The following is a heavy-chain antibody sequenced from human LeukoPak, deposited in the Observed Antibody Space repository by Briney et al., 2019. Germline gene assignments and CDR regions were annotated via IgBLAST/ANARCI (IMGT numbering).Heavy chain of an antibody. Sequence: GGSLRLSCAASGFTFSSSGMHWVRQAPGKGLEWVAVISYDGSDKYSADSVKGRFTISRDNSKNMVFLQMNSLRAEDTALYYCAKDRSSSWAIDYWAREPWSPSPQ. J-gene: IGHJ4*02. CDR2: ISYDGSDK. V-gene: IGHV3-30*18. CDR3: AKDRSSSWAIDY. CDR1: GFTFSSSG. D-gene: IGHD6-13*01.